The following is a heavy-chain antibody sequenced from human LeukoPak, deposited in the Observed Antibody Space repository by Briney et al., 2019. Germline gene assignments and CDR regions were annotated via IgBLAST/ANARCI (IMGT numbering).Heavy chain of an antibody. CDR2: TYYRSKWYN. CDR1: GDSVSSKNGA. J-gene: IGHJ4*02. V-gene: IGHV6-1*01. D-gene: IGHD6-19*01. Sequence: SQTLSLTCVVSGDSVSSKNGAWNWLRQSPSRGLEWRGRTYYRSKWYNDYAESMEGRMTISQDTSKDQYSLHLNSVTPDDTAVYYCARDFGTTGWHTFDYWGQGTLVTVSS. CDR3: ARDFGTTGWHTFDY.